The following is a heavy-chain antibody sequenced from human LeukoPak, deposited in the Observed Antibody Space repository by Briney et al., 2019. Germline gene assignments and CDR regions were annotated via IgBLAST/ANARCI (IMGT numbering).Heavy chain of an antibody. Sequence: GGSLRLSCAASGFTFSSYWIHWVRQAPGKGLVWVSRINSDGSSTSYEDSVKGRFTISRDNAKNTLFLQMNSLRAEDTAVYYCAKDGGLWVSAHWGDSWGRGTLVTVSS. V-gene: IGHV3-74*01. CDR3: AKDGGLWVSAHWGDS. J-gene: IGHJ4*02. CDR1: GFTFSSYW. CDR2: INSDGSST. D-gene: IGHD7-27*01.